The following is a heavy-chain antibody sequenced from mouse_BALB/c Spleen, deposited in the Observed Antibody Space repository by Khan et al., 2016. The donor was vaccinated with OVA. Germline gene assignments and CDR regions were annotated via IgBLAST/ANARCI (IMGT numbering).Heavy chain of an antibody. CDR2: ISTYYGDA. CDR1: DYTFTDYA. Sequence: QVQLKQSGAELVRPGVSVKISCKGSDYTFTDYAMHWVKQGHAKSLEWIGVISTYYGDADYNQKFQGKASMTVDRSSSTVYMELARLTSEDSAIYYCVRGGKFAYWGQGTLVTVSA. CDR3: VRGGKFAY. D-gene: IGHD1-1*02. V-gene: IGHV1S137*01. J-gene: IGHJ3*01.